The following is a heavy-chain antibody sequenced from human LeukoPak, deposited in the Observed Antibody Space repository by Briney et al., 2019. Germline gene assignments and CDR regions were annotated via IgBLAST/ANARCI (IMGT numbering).Heavy chain of an antibody. J-gene: IGHJ4*02. V-gene: IGHV4-39*02. CDR1: GGSISSTSYF. CDR3: ARAFCVGECFVLHIFFDS. Sequence: SETLSLTCSVSGGSISSTSYFWGWIRQPPGKGLEWIGTIYYTGLSYYNPSLKSRVTISLDTSKNHFSLNLRSMQASDTAVYYCARAFCVGECFVLHIFFDSWGQGTLVTVSS. CDR2: IYYTGLS. D-gene: IGHD2-21*01.